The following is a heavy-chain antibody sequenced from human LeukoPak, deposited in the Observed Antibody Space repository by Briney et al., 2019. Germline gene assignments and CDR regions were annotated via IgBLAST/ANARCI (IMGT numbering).Heavy chain of an antibody. V-gene: IGHV1-46*01. CDR2: INPSGGST. CDR3: ARSVVVVTSHYYCYYGMDV. CDR1: GYTFTSYY. Sequence: ASVKVSCKASGYTFTSYYMHWVRQAPGQGLEWMGIINPSGGSTSYAQKFQGRVTMTRDTSTSTVYMELSSLRSEDTAVYYCARSVVVVTSHYYCYYGMDVWGQGTTVTVSS. J-gene: IGHJ6*02. D-gene: IGHD3-22*01.